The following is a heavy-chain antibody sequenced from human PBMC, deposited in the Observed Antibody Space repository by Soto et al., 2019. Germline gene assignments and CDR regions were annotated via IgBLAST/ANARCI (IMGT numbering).Heavy chain of an antibody. Sequence: GLEWLAVIGFDGNYKYHADSVKGRFTISRDNSKNTLSLQMNSLRDEDTAVYYCVKDNWHRGSYENCYFDLWGRGTLVSVYS. CDR3: VKDNWHRGSYENCYFDL. J-gene: IGHJ2*01. CDR2: IGFDGNYK. D-gene: IGHD1-26*01. V-gene: IGHV3-30*02.